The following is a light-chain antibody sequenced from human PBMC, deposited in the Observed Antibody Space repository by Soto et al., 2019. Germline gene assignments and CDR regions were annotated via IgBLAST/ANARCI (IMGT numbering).Light chain of an antibody. CDR2: EIT. CDR3: CSYAGSSTVI. CDR1: SRDVGNYGL. J-gene: IGLJ2*01. Sequence: QSALTQPASVSGSPGQSITISCAGTSRDVGNYGLVSWYQQHPDKAPKLMIYEITKRPSGVSNRFSGSKSDNTASLTISGLQAEDEADYYCCSYAGSSTVIFGGGTKLTVL. V-gene: IGLV2-23*02.